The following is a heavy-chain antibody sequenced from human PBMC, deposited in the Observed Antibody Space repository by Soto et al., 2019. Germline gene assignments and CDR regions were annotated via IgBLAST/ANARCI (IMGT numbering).Heavy chain of an antibody. CDR3: ARHLDDLRYFDY. Sequence: PSETLSLTCTVSGGSISSSSYYWGWIRQPPGKGLEWIGSIYYSGSTYYNPSLKSRVTISVDTSKNQFSLKLSSVTAADTAVYYCARHLDDLRYFDYWGQGTLVTVSS. CDR1: GGSISSSSYY. CDR2: IYYSGST. J-gene: IGHJ4*02. D-gene: IGHD1-1*01. V-gene: IGHV4-39*01.